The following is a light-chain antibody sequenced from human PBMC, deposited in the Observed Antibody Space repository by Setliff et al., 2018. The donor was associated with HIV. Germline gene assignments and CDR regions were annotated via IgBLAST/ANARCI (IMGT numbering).Light chain of an antibody. V-gene: IGLV1-40*01. J-gene: IGLJ1*01. CDR1: NSNIGAGYG. CDR2: GNS. Sequence: QSVLTQPPSVSGAPGQRVTISCTGSNSNIGAGYGVNWYQQLPGTAPKPLIFGNSKRPSGVPDRFSGSKSGTSASLAITGLHAEDEADYYCQSYDSSLTGSYVFGTGTKSPS. CDR3: QSYDSSLTGSYV.